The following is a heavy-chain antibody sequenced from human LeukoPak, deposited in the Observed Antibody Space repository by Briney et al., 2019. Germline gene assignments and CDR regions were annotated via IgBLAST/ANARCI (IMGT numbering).Heavy chain of an antibody. V-gene: IGHV3-66*01. CDR1: GFTVSSNY. J-gene: IGHJ5*02. D-gene: IGHD6-13*01. CDR3: ARGAYSSSWSWFDP. CDR2: IYSGGST. Sequence: GGSLRLSCAASGFTVSSNYMSWVRQAPGKGLEWVSVIYSGGSTYCADSVKGRFTISRDNSKNTLYLQMNSLRAEDTAVYYCARGAYSSSWSWFDPWGQGTLVTVSS.